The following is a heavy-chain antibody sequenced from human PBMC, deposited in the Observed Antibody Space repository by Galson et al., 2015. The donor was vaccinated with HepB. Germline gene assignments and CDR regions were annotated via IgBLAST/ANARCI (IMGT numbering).Heavy chain of an antibody. Sequence: SLRLSCAASGFTFSSYAMSWVRQAPGKGLEWVSAISGSGGSTYYADSVKGRLTISRDNSKNTLYLQMNSLRAEDTAVYYCAKEGSSGWFFDYWGQGTLVTVSS. J-gene: IGHJ4*02. D-gene: IGHD6-19*01. CDR2: ISGSGGST. CDR3: AKEGSSGWFFDY. V-gene: IGHV3-23*01. CDR1: GFTFSSYA.